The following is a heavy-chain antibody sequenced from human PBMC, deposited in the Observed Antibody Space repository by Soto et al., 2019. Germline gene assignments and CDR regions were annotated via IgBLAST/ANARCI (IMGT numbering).Heavy chain of an antibody. V-gene: IGHV3-9*01. CDR2: ISWNSGSI. J-gene: IGHJ3*02. CDR1: GFTFDDYA. CDR3: AKDMGWLRPSGAFDI. Sequence: GGSLRLSCAASGFTFDDYAMHWVRQAPGKGLEWVSGISWNSGSIGYADSVKGRFTISRDNAKNSLYLQMNSLRAEDTALYYCAKDMGWLRPSGAFDIWGQGTMVTVSS. D-gene: IGHD5-12*01.